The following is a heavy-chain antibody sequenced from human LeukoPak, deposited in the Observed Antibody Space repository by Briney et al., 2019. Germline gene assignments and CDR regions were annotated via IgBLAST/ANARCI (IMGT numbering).Heavy chain of an antibody. CDR2: IGPGSSTI. V-gene: IGHV3-48*01. CDR3: VKDSPPRYSGSPPAY. J-gene: IGHJ4*02. CDR1: GFTFSHYS. D-gene: IGHD1-26*01. Sequence: GGSLRLSCAVSGFTFSHYSMTWVRQASGKGLEWVSYIGPGSSTIYHADSVKGRFTISRDDAMNSLYLQMNSLRAEDTAVYYCVKDSPPRYSGSPPAYWGQGTLVTASS.